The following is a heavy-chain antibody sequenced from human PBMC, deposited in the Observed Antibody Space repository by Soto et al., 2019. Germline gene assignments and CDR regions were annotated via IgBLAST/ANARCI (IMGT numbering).Heavy chain of an antibody. D-gene: IGHD3-9*01. Sequence: QVQLVESGGGVVQPGGSLRLSCAASGFTFINYGMHWVRQAPGKGLEWVAVISHEGTNKYYADSVKGRFAISRDNTKNMLYLEMNSLRLEDTAFYYCTRDPREFDVLTAYYAYYFDYWGQGTLATVSS. V-gene: IGHV3-30*03. J-gene: IGHJ4*02. CDR1: GFTFINYG. CDR2: ISHEGTNK. CDR3: TRDPREFDVLTAYYAYYFDY.